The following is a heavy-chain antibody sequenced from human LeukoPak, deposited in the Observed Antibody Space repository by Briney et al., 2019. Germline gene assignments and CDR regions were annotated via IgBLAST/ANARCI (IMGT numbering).Heavy chain of an antibody. CDR2: IHHNGTR. CDR3: ATAPILRGEGGEHYRCGMDV. D-gene: IGHD2-2*02. J-gene: IGHJ6*02. V-gene: IGHV4/OR15-8*01. Sequence: SETLSLTCGVSVGSISSGNWWSWVRQSPEKGLEWIGEIHHNGTRNYNPSLKSRVTISADTFQNHFSLIVTSLTAADTAVHYCATAPILRGEGGEHYRCGMDVWGQGTTVIVSS. CDR1: VGSISSGNW.